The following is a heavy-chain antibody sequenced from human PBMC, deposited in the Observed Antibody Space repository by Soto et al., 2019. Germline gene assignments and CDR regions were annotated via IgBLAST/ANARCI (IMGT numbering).Heavy chain of an antibody. CDR2: ISGSGGNS. J-gene: IGHJ4*02. D-gene: IGHD6-19*01. CDR1: GFTFSSYA. V-gene: IGHV3-23*01. Sequence: GGSLRLSCAASGFTFSSYAISWVRQAPGKGLEWVSAISGSGGNSYYADSVKGRFTISRDNSKSTLYLQMNSLRAEDTAVYYCAKDPRRVVAGTYYFGYWGQGTLVTVSS. CDR3: AKDPRRVVAGTYYFGY.